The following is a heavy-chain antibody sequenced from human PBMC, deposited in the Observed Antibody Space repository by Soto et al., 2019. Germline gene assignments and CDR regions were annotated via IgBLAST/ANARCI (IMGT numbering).Heavy chain of an antibody. CDR3: ARSAGYYYDSPDY. V-gene: IGHV3-30-3*01. CDR1: GFTFRDYA. CDR2: IPYDGSNK. D-gene: IGHD3-22*01. Sequence: GGSLRLSCAASGFTFRDYAMHWVRQAPGKGLEWVAVIPYDGSNKHYADSVKGRFTISRDNSKNTLYLQMNSLRVEDTVVYYCARSAGYYYDSPDYGGQGPRATVS. J-gene: IGHJ4*02.